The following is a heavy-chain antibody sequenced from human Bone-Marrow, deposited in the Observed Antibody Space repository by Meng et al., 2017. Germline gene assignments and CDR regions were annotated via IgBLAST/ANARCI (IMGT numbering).Heavy chain of an antibody. J-gene: IGHJ4*02. CDR3: ARDSGIAVAGTPPKGFLYY. Sequence: SETLSLTCTVSGGSISSYYWSWIRQPAGKGLEWIGRIYTSGSTNYNPSLKSRVTMSVDTSKNQFSLKLSSVTAADTAVYYCARDSGIAVAGTPPKGFLYYWGQGTLVTVSS. CDR1: GGSISSYY. CDR2: IYTSGST. V-gene: IGHV4-4*07. D-gene: IGHD6-19*01.